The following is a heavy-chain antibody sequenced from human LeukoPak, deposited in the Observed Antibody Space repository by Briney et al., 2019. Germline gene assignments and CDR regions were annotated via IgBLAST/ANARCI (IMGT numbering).Heavy chain of an antibody. D-gene: IGHD4-23*01. CDR3: ARNMTTVAGGAFDI. CDR2: VYYSGST. CDR1: GGSISSSSYY. Sequence: PSETLSLTCTVSGGSISSSSYYWGWIRQPPGKGLEWIGSVYYSGSTCYNPSLKSRVTISVDTSKNQFSLKLSSVTAADTAVYYCARNMTTVAGGAFDIWGQGTMVTVSS. V-gene: IGHV4-39*01. J-gene: IGHJ3*02.